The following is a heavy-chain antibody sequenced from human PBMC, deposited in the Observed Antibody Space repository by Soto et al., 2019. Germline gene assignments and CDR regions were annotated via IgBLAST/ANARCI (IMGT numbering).Heavy chain of an antibody. CDR2: IHHSGSF. D-gene: IGHD3-9*01. CDR3: VRNDWYRFAP. Sequence: QVQLQESGPGLVNPSGTLSLTCAVSGGSITSNWWSWVRQPPGKGLEWIGEIHHSGSFNYNPSLRSRVTISIDKSKNQLSLPLTSGTAANTAVHSCVRNDWYRFAPWGQGTLVNVSS. V-gene: IGHV4-4*02. CDR1: GGSITSNW. J-gene: IGHJ5*02.